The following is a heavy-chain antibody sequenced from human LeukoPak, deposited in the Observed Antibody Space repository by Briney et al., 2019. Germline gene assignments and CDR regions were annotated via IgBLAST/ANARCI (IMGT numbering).Heavy chain of an antibody. Sequence: VRSLRLSCAASGFTFSTYGIHWVRQAPGKGLEWVAVISYDGSNKYYADSVKGRFTISRDNSKNTLYLQMDSLRAEDTAVYYCAKAIYSGSYYGLYFQHWGQGTLFTASS. V-gene: IGHV3-30*18. J-gene: IGHJ1*01. CDR2: ISYDGSNK. CDR1: GFTFSTYG. D-gene: IGHD1-26*01. CDR3: AKAIYSGSYYGLYFQH.